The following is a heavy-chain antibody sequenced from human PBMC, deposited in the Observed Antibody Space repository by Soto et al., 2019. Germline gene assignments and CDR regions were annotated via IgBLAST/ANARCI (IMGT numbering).Heavy chain of an antibody. V-gene: IGHV1-18*01. D-gene: IGHD3-3*01. Sequence: VASVKVSCKASGYTFTSYGISWVRQAPGQGLEWMGWISAYNGNTNYAQKLQGRVTMTTDTSTSTAYMELRSLRSDDTAVYYCARETYYDFWSGYGDYYYGMDVWGQGTTVTVSS. CDR3: ARETYYDFWSGYGDYYYGMDV. CDR2: ISAYNGNT. CDR1: GYTFTSYG. J-gene: IGHJ6*02.